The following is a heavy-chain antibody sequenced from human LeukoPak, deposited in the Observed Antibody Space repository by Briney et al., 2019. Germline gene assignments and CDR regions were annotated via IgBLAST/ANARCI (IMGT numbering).Heavy chain of an antibody. CDR2: INPSGGST. Sequence: ASVKVSCKASGYTFTSYYMHWVRQAPGQGLEWMGIINPSGGSTSYAQKFQGRVTMTRDTSTSTVYMELSRLRSDDTAVYYCASISAGYCSGGSCYQHDYWGQGTLVTVSS. CDR3: ASISAGYCSGGSCYQHDY. V-gene: IGHV1-46*01. J-gene: IGHJ4*02. D-gene: IGHD2-15*01. CDR1: GYTFTSYY.